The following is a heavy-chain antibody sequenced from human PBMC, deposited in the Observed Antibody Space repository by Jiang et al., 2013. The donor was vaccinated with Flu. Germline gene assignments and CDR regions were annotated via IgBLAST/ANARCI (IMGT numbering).Heavy chain of an antibody. CDR1: TGSITSGDYY. J-gene: IGHJ3*02. D-gene: IGHD3-10*02. Sequence: GLVKPSQTLSLTCSVSTGSITSGDYYWTWIRQPPGKGLEWIGYIYYSGGIHYSPSLQSRLTMSIDTSKNQFSLQLTSVTAADTAVYYCAAATSVTMWAFEIWGQGTVVGVSS. V-gene: IGHV4-30-4*01. CDR2: IYYSGGI. CDR3: AAATSVTMWAFEI.